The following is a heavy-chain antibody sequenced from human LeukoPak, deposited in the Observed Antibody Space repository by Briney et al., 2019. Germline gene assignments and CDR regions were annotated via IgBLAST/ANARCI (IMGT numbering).Heavy chain of an antibody. V-gene: IGHV3-7*05. CDR1: GFTFSNYW. CDR2: IKEDGSEK. CDR3: ARDWGAAGLWDY. D-gene: IGHD6-13*01. J-gene: IGHJ4*02. Sequence: GGSLRLSCATSGFTFSNYWMTWVPQTPGKGLEWVANIKEDGSEKNYVDSVKGRCTISRDNAKNSLYLQMNSLRAEDTAVYYCARDWGAAGLWDYWGQGTLVTVSS.